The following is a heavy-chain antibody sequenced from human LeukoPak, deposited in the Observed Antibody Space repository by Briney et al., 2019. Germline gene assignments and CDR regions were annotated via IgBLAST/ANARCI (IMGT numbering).Heavy chain of an antibody. CDR1: GFTFSSYT. J-gene: IGHJ4*02. D-gene: IGHD7-27*01. CDR2: ITTSDGNT. V-gene: IGHV3-23*01. Sequence: GGSLRLSCAASGFTFSSYTMSWVRQAPGQGLEWVSTITTSDGNTYYADSVKGRFTVSRDNSKNTLFLQMNSLRAEDTAVYYCAKDGGLWVSAHWGDSWGRGTLVTVSS. CDR3: AKDGGLWVSAHWGDS.